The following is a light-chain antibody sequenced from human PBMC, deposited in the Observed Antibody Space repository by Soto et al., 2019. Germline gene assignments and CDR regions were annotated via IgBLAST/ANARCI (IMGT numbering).Light chain of an antibody. CDR1: SSDVGAYKY. Sequence: QSALTQPRSVSGSPGQSVTISCTGTSSDVGAYKYVSWYQQHPGKAPRLIIYDVIERPSGVPDRFSGSKSGNTASLTISGLQGEDEAVYYCCSYAGNYIWVFGGGTKLTVL. V-gene: IGLV2-11*01. CDR2: DVI. J-gene: IGLJ3*02. CDR3: CSYAGNYIWV.